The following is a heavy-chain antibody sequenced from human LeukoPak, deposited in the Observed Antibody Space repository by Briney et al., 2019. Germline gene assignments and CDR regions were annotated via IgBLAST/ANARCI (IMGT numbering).Heavy chain of an antibody. V-gene: IGHV6-1*01. CDR3: GRGDVAFDY. D-gene: IGHD5-24*01. CDR1: GDSVSSNGAA. J-gene: IGHJ4*02. Sequence: SQTLSLTCAISGDSVSSNGAAWNWIRQSPSRGLEWLGRTYYKSKWSKNYAVSVKSRITINPDTSKNQFSLQLNSVTPEDTGVYYCGRGDVAFDYWGQGTLVTVSS. CDR2: TYYKSKWSK.